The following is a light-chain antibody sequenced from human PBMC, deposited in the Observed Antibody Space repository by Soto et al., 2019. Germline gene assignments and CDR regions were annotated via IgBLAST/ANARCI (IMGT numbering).Light chain of an antibody. Sequence: QSALAQPASVSGAPGQSITISCTGTSGFVGRFSLVSWYQQHPGKAPKVMISEGHRRPSGDPDRFSGSTSANSASLTISGLQADDEADYYCCLYIGATTYVFGTGTKVTVL. CDR3: CLYIGATTYV. CDR1: SGFVGRFSL. V-gene: IGLV2-23*01. J-gene: IGLJ1*01. CDR2: EGH.